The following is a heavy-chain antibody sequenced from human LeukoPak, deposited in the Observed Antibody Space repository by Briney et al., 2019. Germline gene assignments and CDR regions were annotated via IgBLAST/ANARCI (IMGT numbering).Heavy chain of an antibody. CDR3: ARDDYYYGSGSYYEPNHAFDI. CDR1: GGSISSYY. J-gene: IGHJ3*02. CDR2: IYYSGST. Sequence: SETLSLTCTVSGGSISSYYWSWIRQPPGKGLEWIGYIYYSGSTNYNPSLKSRVTISVDTSKNQFSLKLSSVTAADTAVYYCARDDYYYGSGSYYEPNHAFDIWGQGTMVTVSS. D-gene: IGHD3-10*01. V-gene: IGHV4-59*01.